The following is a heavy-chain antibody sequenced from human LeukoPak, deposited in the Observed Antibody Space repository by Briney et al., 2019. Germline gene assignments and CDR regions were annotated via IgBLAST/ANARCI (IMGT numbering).Heavy chain of an antibody. J-gene: IGHJ4*02. Sequence: SETLSLTCTVSGGSISSSSYYWGWIRQPPGKGLEWIGSIYYSGSTYYNPSLKSRVTTSVDTSKNQFSLKLSSVTAADTAVYYCAREDYDILTGVDYWGQGTLVTVSS. D-gene: IGHD3-9*01. CDR2: IYYSGST. CDR1: GGSISSSSYY. CDR3: AREDYDILTGVDY. V-gene: IGHV4-30-4*08.